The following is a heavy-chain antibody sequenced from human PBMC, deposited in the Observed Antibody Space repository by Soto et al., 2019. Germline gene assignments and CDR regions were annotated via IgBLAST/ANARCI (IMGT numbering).Heavy chain of an antibody. CDR1: GFSVSARGVG. CDR3: AHSPWGAAPDY. V-gene: IGHV2-5*01. J-gene: IGHJ4*02. Sequence: GSGPTLVNTTPTLTLTCALSGFSVSARGVGVGWIRQPPGKALEWLAIIYWNDDKLYRPSLQSRLTITKDTSKNQVVLTMTNTDPVDTATYYCAHSPWGAAPDYWGQGTPVTVSS. D-gene: IGHD3-16*01. CDR2: IYWNDDK.